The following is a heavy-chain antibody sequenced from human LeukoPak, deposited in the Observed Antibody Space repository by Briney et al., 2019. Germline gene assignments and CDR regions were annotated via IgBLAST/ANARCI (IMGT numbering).Heavy chain of an antibody. D-gene: IGHD6-13*01. CDR2: INHSGST. CDR1: GGSFSGYY. V-gene: IGHV4-34*01. CDR3: AGTYSLYDAFDI. Sequence: SETLSLTCAVYGGSFSGYYWSWIRQPPGKGLEWIGEINHSGSTYYNPSLKSRVAISVDTSENQFSLKLSSVTAADTAVYYCAGTYSLYDAFDIWGQGTMVTVS. J-gene: IGHJ3*02.